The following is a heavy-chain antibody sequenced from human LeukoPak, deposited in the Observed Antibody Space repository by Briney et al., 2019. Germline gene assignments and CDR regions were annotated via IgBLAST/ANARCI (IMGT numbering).Heavy chain of an antibody. J-gene: IGHJ3*02. Sequence: ASVKVSCKASGYTFTSYGISWVRQAPGQGLEWMGWISAYNGNTNYAQKLQGRVTMTTDTSTSTAYMELRSLRSDDTAVYYCARDRWGYSGYDLNVDAFDTWGQGTMVTVSS. CDR2: ISAYNGNT. CDR1: GYTFTSYG. CDR3: ARDRWGYSGYDLNVDAFDT. V-gene: IGHV1-18*01. D-gene: IGHD5-12*01.